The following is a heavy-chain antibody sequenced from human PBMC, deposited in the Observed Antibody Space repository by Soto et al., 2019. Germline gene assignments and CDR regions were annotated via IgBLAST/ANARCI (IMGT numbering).Heavy chain of an antibody. CDR2: IYYSGST. J-gene: IGHJ4*02. Sequence: SETLSLTCTVSGGSISSGGYYWSWIRQHPGKGLEWIGYIYYSGSTNYNPSLKSRVTISVDTSKNQFSLKLSSVTAADTAVYYCARGKSHYFDYWGQGTLVTVSS. V-gene: IGHV4-61*08. CDR3: ARGKSHYFDY. CDR1: GGSISSGGYY.